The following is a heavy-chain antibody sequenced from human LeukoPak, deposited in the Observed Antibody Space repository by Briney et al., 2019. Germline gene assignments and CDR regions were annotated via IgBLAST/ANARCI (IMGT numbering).Heavy chain of an antibody. J-gene: IGHJ4*02. CDR2: INPNSGGT. CDR3: ARDQGEMATIPGY. D-gene: IGHD5-24*01. CDR1: GYTFTGYY. V-gene: IGHV1-2*02. Sequence: GASVKVSCKASGYTFTGYYMHWVRQAPGQGLEWMGWINPNSGGTNYAQKFQGGVTMTRDTSIATAYMELSRLRSDDTAVYYCARDQGEMATIPGYWGQGTLVTVSS.